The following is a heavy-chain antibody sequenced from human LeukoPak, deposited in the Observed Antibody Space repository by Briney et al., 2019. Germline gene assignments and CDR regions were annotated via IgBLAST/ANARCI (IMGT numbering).Heavy chain of an antibody. CDR3: AKAGYSSGWYYFDH. CDR1: GYTFTGYY. J-gene: IGHJ4*02. V-gene: IGHV1-2*02. CDR2: INPNSGGT. Sequence: ASVKVSCKASGYTFTGYYMHWVRQAPGQGLEWMGWINPNSGGTNYAQKFQGRVTMTRDTSISTAYMELSRLRSDDTAVYYCAKAGYSSGWYYFDHWGQGTLVTVSS. D-gene: IGHD6-19*01.